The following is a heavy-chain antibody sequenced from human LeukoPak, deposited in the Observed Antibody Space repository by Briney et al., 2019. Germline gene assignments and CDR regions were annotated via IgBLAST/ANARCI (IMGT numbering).Heavy chain of an antibody. D-gene: IGHD6-19*01. Sequence: SQTLSLTCAISGDSVSSNSAAWNWVRQSPSRGLEWLGRTYYRSKWYNDYAVSVKSRIIINPDTSKNQFSLHLNSVTPEDTAVYYCARQNIAVAASYYFDYWGQGTLVTVSS. CDR2: TYYRSKWYN. CDR3: ARQNIAVAASYYFDY. V-gene: IGHV6-1*01. CDR1: GDSVSSNSAA. J-gene: IGHJ4*02.